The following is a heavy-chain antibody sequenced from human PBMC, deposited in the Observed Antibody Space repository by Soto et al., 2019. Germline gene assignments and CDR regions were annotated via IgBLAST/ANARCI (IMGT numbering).Heavy chain of an antibody. CDR2: INAANGNT. Sequence: ASVKVSCKASGYTFTTYAMHWVRQAPGQRLEWMGWINAANGNTKYSQKFQGRVTITRDTSASTAYMELSSLRSEDTAVYYFARSLMSTGVVRYYYCDSWGQGTVVTVS. CDR1: GYTFTTYA. J-gene: IGHJ4*02. CDR3: ARSLMSTGVVRYYYCDS. V-gene: IGHV1-3*01. D-gene: IGHD3-16*01.